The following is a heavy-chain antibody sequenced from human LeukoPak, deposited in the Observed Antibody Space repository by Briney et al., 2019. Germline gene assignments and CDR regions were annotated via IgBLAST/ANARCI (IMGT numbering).Heavy chain of an antibody. CDR2: IYSDSSA. CDR3: ARAPRPFDNSDYYFDY. Sequence: GSLRLSCAASGITVSYNFMSWVRQAPGKGLEWVSVIYSDSSADYADSVKGRFTISRDDAKNTLYLQMNSLRAGDTAVYYCARAPRPFDNSDYYFDYWGQGSLVTVSS. V-gene: IGHV3-53*01. CDR1: GITVSYNF. J-gene: IGHJ4*02. D-gene: IGHD6-25*01.